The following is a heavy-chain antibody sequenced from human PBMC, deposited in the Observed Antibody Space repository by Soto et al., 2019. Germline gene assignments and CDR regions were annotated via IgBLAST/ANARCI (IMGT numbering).Heavy chain of an antibody. Sequence: SETLSLTCAVYGGSFSGYYWSWIRQPPGKGLEWIGEINHSGSTNYNPSLKSRVTISVDTSKNQFSLKLSFVTAADTAVYYCARAHRYCSGGSCPAHYYYYYGMDVWGQGTTVTVSS. D-gene: IGHD2-15*01. CDR2: INHSGST. V-gene: IGHV4-34*01. J-gene: IGHJ6*02. CDR3: ARAHRYCSGGSCPAHYYYYYGMDV. CDR1: GGSFSGYY.